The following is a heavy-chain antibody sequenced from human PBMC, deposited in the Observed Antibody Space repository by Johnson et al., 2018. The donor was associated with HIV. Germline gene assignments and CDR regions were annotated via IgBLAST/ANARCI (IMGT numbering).Heavy chain of an antibody. Sequence: VQLVESGGGVVQPGGSLRLSCAASGFTFNNYAMHWVRQAPGKGLEWVAVISYDGSNKYYADSVKGRFTISRDNSKNTLYLQMNSLRAEDTAVYYCARGGYSTILDAFDIWGQGTMVTVSS. J-gene: IGHJ3*02. CDR2: ISYDGSNK. V-gene: IGHV3-30*04. CDR1: GFTFNNYA. CDR3: ARGGYSTILDAFDI. D-gene: IGHD6-13*01.